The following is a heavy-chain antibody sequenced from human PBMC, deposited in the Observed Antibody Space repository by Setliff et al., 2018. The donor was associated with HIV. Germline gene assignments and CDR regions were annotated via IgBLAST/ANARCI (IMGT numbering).Heavy chain of an antibody. V-gene: IGHV3-30*02. CDR2: IRYDGSNK. Sequence: GGSLRLSCAASGFSFSSYGMHWVRQAPGKGLAWVALIRYDGSNKFYADSVKGRFTISRDNSKNTLYLQMNSLRAEDTAVYYCARQGNWEFDYWGQGTPVTVSS. CDR1: GFSFSSYG. D-gene: IGHD7-27*01. J-gene: IGHJ4*02. CDR3: ARQGNWEFDY.